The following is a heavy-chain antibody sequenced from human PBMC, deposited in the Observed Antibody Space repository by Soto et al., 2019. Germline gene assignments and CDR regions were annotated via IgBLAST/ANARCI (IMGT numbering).Heavy chain of an antibody. CDR1: GFTFHNYA. Sequence: EVQLVESGGGLVQPGRSLRLSCAVSGFTFHNYAMHWVRQAPGKGLEWVSCISWNSGHIAYADSVKGRVTISRDNTKNFLYLEMNSLRPEDTALYYCVKGQHSMWYYFDNWGQGTLVTVSS. J-gene: IGHJ4*02. CDR2: ISWNSGHI. CDR3: VKGQHSMWYYFDN. V-gene: IGHV3-9*01. D-gene: IGHD6-13*01.